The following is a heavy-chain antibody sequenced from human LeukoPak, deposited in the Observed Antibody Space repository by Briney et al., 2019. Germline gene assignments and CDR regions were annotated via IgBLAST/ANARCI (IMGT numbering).Heavy chain of an antibody. V-gene: IGHV3-49*04. J-gene: IGHJ4*02. CDR2: IRSKAYGGTT. CDR3: TREGDGPLDSSGSDY. Sequence: PGRSLRLSCTASGFTFGDYAMSWVRQAPGKGLEWVGFIRSKAYGGTTEYAASVKGRFTISRDDSKSIAYLQMNSLKTEDTAVYYCTREGDGPLDSSGSDYWGQGTLVTVSS. CDR1: GFTFGDYA. D-gene: IGHD6-19*01.